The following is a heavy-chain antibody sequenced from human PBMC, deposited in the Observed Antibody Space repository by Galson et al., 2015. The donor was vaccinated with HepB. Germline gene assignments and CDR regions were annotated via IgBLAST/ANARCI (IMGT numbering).Heavy chain of an antibody. CDR2: INHSGNT. V-gene: IGHV4-34*01. CDR3: ARVPFKGGQYGMDV. J-gene: IGHJ6*02. Sequence: LRLSCAASGFTFSSYAMSWIRQPPGKGLEWIGKINHSGNTEYNPSLKSRVTISVDKSKNQFSLKVNSVTAADTAVYFCARVPFKGGQYGMDVWGQGTTVSVSS. CDR1: GFTFSSYA. D-gene: IGHD2/OR15-2a*01.